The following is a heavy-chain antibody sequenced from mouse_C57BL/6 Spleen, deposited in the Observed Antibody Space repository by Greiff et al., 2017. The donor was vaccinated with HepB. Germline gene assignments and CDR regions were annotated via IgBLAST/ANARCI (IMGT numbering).Heavy chain of an antibody. CDR2: INPYNGGT. Sequence: VQLQQSGPVLVKPGASVKMSCKASGSTFTDYYMNWVKQSHGKSLEWIGVINPYNGGTSYNQKFKGKATLTVDKSSSTAYMELNSLTSEGSAVYYCARWDYGNGWFAYWGQGTLVTVSA. CDR3: ARWDYGNGWFAY. D-gene: IGHD2-1*01. CDR1: GSTFTDYY. V-gene: IGHV1-19*01. J-gene: IGHJ3*01.